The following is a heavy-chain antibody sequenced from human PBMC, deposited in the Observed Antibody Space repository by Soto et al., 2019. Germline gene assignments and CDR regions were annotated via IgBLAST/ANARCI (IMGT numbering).Heavy chain of an antibody. V-gene: IGHV1-69*01. CDR3: ARGGVPQPGADNWLDP. D-gene: IGHD2-2*01. CDR2: IIPIFGTA. J-gene: IGHJ5*02. Sequence: QVQLVQSGAEVKKPGSSVKVSCKASGGTFSSYAISWVRQAPGQGLEWMGGIIPIFGTANYAQKFQGRVTITADESTSTACMELSSLRSEDTALYYCARGGVPQPGADNWLDPWGQGTLVTVSS. CDR1: GGTFSSYA.